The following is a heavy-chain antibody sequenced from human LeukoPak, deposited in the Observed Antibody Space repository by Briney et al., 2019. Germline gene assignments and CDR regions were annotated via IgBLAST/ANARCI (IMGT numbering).Heavy chain of an antibody. CDR3: ARGLAAAVGFGDC. CDR2: INPDASAS. V-gene: IGHV3-74*01. Sequence: PGGSLTLSCAASGFTFSTYWVHWVRHVPGKGLVWVSFINPDASASGHADSVKGRFSISRDNAKNAVYLQLNSLRAEDTAIYYCARGLAAAVGFGDCWGRGTLVTVSS. D-gene: IGHD6-25*01. CDR1: GFTFSTYW. J-gene: IGHJ4*02.